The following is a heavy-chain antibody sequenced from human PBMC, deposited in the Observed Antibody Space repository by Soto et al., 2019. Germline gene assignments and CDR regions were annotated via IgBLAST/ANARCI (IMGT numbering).Heavy chain of an antibody. V-gene: IGHV1-2*04. CDR1: GYTFTSYA. D-gene: IGHD3-22*01. CDR2: INPNSGAT. J-gene: IGHJ3*02. Sequence: ASVKVSCKASGYTFTSYAMHWVRQAPGQGLEWMGWINPNSGATNYAQKFQGWVTMTRDTSISTAYMELSRLRSDDTAVYYCASTHSYYFDTSGPDAFDIWGQGTTVTVSS. CDR3: ASTHSYYFDTSGPDAFDI.